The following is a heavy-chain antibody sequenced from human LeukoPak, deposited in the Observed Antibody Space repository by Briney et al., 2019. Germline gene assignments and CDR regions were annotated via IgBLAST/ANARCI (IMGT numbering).Heavy chain of an antibody. D-gene: IGHD1-26*01. Sequence: GGSLRLSCAASGFTFGSYSMNWVRQAPGKGLEWVSHITASGTAMFYADSVKGRFTISRDNAKNSLYLQMNSLRDEDTAVYYCASSGSYRFDYWGQGTQVTVSS. CDR2: ITASGTAM. J-gene: IGHJ4*02. CDR3: ASSGSYRFDY. CDR1: GFTFGSYS. V-gene: IGHV3-48*02.